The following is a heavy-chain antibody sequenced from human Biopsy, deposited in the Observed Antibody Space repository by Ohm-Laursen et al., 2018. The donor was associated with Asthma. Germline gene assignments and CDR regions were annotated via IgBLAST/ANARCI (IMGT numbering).Heavy chain of an antibody. CDR1: GFSFSSYA. V-gene: IGHV3-23*01. D-gene: IGHD1-26*01. CDR2: VSTNGENT. Sequence: SLRLSCSASGFSFSSYAMSWVRQAPGQGLEWVSSVSTNGENTYYTDSVKGRFTISRDNPENTLYLQMSSLGAEGTAIYYCAKDKVGAANSYQYGMDVWGQGTTVTVSS. CDR3: AKDKVGAANSYQYGMDV. J-gene: IGHJ6*02.